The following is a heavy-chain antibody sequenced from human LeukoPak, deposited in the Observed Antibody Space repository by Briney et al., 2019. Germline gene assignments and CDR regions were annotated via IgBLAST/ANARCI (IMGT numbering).Heavy chain of an antibody. CDR3: ATSSGWYPKYFDY. CDR1: GFTFSSYS. Sequence: PGGSLRLSCAASGFTFSSYSMNWVRQAPGKGLEWVSAISGSGGDTYYADSVKGRFTISRDNSKNTLYLQMNSLRAEDMALYYCATSSGWYPKYFDYWGQGTLVTVSS. CDR2: ISGSGGDT. J-gene: IGHJ4*02. V-gene: IGHV3-23*01. D-gene: IGHD6-19*01.